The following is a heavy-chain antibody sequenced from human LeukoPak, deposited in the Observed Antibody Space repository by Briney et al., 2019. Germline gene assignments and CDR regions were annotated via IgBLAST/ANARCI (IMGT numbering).Heavy chain of an antibody. CDR1: GFTFSSYE. V-gene: IGHV3-48*03. CDR3: AKDRGYCSSSSCLIYGTTDY. CDR2: ISSSSSTI. J-gene: IGHJ4*02. Sequence: QPGGSLRLSCAASGFTFSSYEMNWVRQAPGKGLEWVSYISSSSSTIYYADSVKGRFTISRDNSKNTLYLQMNSLRAEDTAVYYCAKDRGYCSSSSCLIYGTTDYWGQGTLVTVSS. D-gene: IGHD2-2*01.